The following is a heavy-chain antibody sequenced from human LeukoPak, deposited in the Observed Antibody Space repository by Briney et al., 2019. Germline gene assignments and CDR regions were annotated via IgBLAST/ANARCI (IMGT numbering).Heavy chain of an antibody. CDR3: ARDLHPFITSPLSFDP. Sequence: GGSLRLSCAASGFTFSSYSMNWVRQAPGKGLEWVAVIWYDGSNKYYADSVKGRFTISRDNSKNTLYLQMNSLRAEDTAVYYCARDLHPFITSPLSFDPWGQGTLVTVSS. CDR1: GFTFSSYS. J-gene: IGHJ5*02. D-gene: IGHD3-3*01. CDR2: IWYDGSNK. V-gene: IGHV3-33*08.